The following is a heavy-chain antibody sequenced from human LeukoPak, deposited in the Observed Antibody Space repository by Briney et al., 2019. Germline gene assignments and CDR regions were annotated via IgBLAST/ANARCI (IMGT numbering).Heavy chain of an antibody. Sequence: GGSLRLSCAASGFTFSSYGMHWVRQAPGKGLEWVAVIWYDGSNKYYADSVKGRFTISRDNSKNTLYLQINSLRAEDTAVYYCTRGSGKYCSGGSCYSTVGFDYWGQGTLVTVSS. CDR3: TRGSGKYCSGGSCYSTVGFDY. CDR2: IWYDGSNK. D-gene: IGHD2-15*01. CDR1: GFTFSSYG. J-gene: IGHJ4*02. V-gene: IGHV3-33*01.